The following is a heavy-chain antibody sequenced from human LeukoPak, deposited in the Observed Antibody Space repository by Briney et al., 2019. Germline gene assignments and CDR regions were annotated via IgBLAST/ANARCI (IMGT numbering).Heavy chain of an antibody. J-gene: IGHJ4*02. CDR2: INSDGSST. Sequence: PGGSLILSCAASGFTFSSYWMHWVRHAPGKGLVWVSRINSDGSSTSYADSVKGRFTISRDNAKNTLYLQMNSLRAEDTAVYYCARLSGYSGYDFDYWGQGTLVTVSS. V-gene: IGHV3-74*01. CDR3: ARLSGYSGYDFDY. D-gene: IGHD5-12*01. CDR1: GFTFSSYW.